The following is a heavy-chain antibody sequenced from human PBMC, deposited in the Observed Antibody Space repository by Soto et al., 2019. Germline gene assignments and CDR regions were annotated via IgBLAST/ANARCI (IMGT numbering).Heavy chain of an antibody. CDR1: GDSLTTYH. V-gene: IGHV4-59*01. D-gene: IGHD3-9*01. CDR3: AGAGYEILTGSYKKQRYFDY. CDR2: IYYSGST. J-gene: IGHJ4*02. Sequence: SETLSLTCTVSGDSLTTYHWNWIRQPPGKGLDWIGFIYYSGSTSYNPSLKSRVTISLDTSKSQVSLKLNSVTATDTAVYYCAGAGYEILTGSYKKQRYFDYWGRGTLVTVSS.